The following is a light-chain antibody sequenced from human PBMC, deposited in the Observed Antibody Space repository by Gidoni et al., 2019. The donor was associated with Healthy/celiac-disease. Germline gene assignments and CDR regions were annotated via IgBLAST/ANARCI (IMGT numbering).Light chain of an antibody. CDR3: QSYDSSLV. CDR2: GNS. V-gene: IGLV1-40*01. Sequence: KLLIYGNSNRPSGVPDRFSGSKSGTSASLAITGLQAEDEADYYCQSYDSSLVFGGGTNLTVL. J-gene: IGLJ3*02.